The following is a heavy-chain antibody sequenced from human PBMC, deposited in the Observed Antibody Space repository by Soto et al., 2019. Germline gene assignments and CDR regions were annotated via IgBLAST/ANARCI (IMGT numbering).Heavy chain of an antibody. CDR2: INSDGSST. D-gene: IGHD6-19*01. J-gene: IGHJ6*02. CDR1: GFTFSSYW. Sequence: GGSLRLSCAASGFTFSSYWMHWVRQAPGKGLVWVSRINSDGSSTSYADSVKGRFTISRDNAKNTLYLQMNSLRAEDTAVYYCAREEYSSGWYYYYGMDVWGQGTTVTVSS. V-gene: IGHV3-74*01. CDR3: AREEYSSGWYYYYGMDV.